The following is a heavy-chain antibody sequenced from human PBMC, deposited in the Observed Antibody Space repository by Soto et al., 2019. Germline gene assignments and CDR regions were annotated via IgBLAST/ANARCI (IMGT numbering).Heavy chain of an antibody. CDR1: GFIFSTYA. V-gene: IGHV3-30*18. CDR2: ISYDGRNK. D-gene: IGHD1-26*01. J-gene: IGHJ2*01. CDR3: AKNRGSGSYTNWNFDV. Sequence: GGSLRLSCAASGFIFSTYAMHWVRQAPGKGLEWVTFISYDGRNKYYADSVKDRFTISRDNSKNTLYLLMNSLRTEDTAVYYCAKNRGSGSYTNWNFDVWGRGTLVTVSS.